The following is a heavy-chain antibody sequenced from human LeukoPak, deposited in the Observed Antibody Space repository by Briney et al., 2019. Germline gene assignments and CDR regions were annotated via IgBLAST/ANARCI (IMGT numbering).Heavy chain of an antibody. J-gene: IGHJ4*02. V-gene: IGHV5-51*01. Sequence: GESLKISCKGSGYSFSNYWIGWVRQMPGKGLEWMGIIDPRDSDTRYSPSFRGQVTISAAKSINTAYLQWSSLKASATAIYYCARRQYQLNKPPFDYWGQGTQVTVSS. CDR2: IDPRDSDT. D-gene: IGHD2-2*01. CDR1: GYSFSNYW. CDR3: ARRQYQLNKPPFDY.